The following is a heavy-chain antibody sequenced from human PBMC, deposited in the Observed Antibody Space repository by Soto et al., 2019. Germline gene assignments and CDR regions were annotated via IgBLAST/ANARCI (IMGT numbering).Heavy chain of an antibody. Sequence: EVQLLESGGGLVQPGGSLRLSCAASGFTFGSFAMSWVRQAPGKGLEWVSTISSSGGGTYYGDSVKGRFTISRDTSKNTLYLQISSRRAEDTAVYYCAKDGPPLPCSGGTCQYYYYMDVWGKGPTVTVSS. CDR2: ISSSGGGT. D-gene: IGHD2-15*01. CDR1: GFTFGSFA. J-gene: IGHJ6*03. CDR3: AKDGPPLPCSGGTCQYYYYMDV. V-gene: IGHV3-23*01.